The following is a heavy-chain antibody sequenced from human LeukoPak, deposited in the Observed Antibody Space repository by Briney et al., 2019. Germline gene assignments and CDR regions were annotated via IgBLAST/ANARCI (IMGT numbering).Heavy chain of an antibody. CDR3: ARSQIPYYYDSSGYYFDY. CDR2: IKQDGRVK. CDR1: GFTFSSYG. Sequence: PGGSLRLSCAASGFTFSSYGMSWVRQAPGKGLEWVANIKQDGRVKYYVDSVKGRFTISRDNAKNSLYLQMNRLRAEDTAVYYCARSQIPYYYDSSGYYFDYWGQGTLVTVSS. V-gene: IGHV3-7*05. D-gene: IGHD3-22*01. J-gene: IGHJ4*02.